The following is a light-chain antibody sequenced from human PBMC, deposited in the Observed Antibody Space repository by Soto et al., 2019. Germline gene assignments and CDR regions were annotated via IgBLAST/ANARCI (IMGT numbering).Light chain of an antibody. Sequence: EIVLTQSPVTLSLSPGERATLSCRASQSVRSNYLAWYQQQPGQAPRLLIYDASSRATGIPDRFSGSGSGTDFTLTISRLEPEDFAVYYCQQYGSSPPITFGQGTRLEIK. CDR2: DAS. CDR1: QSVRSNY. V-gene: IGKV3-20*01. CDR3: QQYGSSPPIT. J-gene: IGKJ5*01.